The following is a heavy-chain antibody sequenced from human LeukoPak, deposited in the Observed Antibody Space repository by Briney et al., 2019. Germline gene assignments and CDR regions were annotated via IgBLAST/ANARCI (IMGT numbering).Heavy chain of an antibody. V-gene: IGHV1-69*04. CDR1: GGTFSSYA. Sequence: GASVKVSCKASGGTFSSYAISWVRQAPGQGLEWMGRIIPILGIANYAQKFQGRVTITADKSTSTAYMELSSLRSEDTAVYYCAGGKTPVLRFLEWLDYWGQGTLVTVSS. CDR2: IIPILGIA. D-gene: IGHD3-3*01. CDR3: AGGKTPVLRFLEWLDY. J-gene: IGHJ4*02.